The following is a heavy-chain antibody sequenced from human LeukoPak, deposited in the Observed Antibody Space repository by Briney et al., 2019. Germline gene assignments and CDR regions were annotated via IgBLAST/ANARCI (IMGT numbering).Heavy chain of an antibody. CDR3: AAGQLLWNYFDY. D-gene: IGHD2-2*01. Sequence: GGSLRLSRAASGFTFSDYYMSWIRQAPGKGLEWVSVLYSGGSTYYADSVKGRFTISRDNSKNTLYLQMNSLRPEDTAVYYCAAGQLLWNYFDYWGQGTLVTVSS. CDR2: LYSGGST. CDR1: GFTFSDYY. V-gene: IGHV3-66*02. J-gene: IGHJ4*02.